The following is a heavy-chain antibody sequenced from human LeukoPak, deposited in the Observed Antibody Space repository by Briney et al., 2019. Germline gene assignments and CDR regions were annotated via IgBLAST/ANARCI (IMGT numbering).Heavy chain of an antibody. CDR1: GFTFSTSA. CDR3: AAELYGVYTDCCTFHL. D-gene: IGHD4-17*01. CDR2: IIVGSGAT. J-gene: IGHJ3*01. Sequence: SVKVSCKTSGFTFSTSAVQWVRQARGQRLEWIGWIIVGSGATNYAQSLQGRFTITRDMSTNTAYMELSSLESEDSAVYYCAAELYGVYTDCCTFHLWGQGTLVTVSS. V-gene: IGHV1-58*01.